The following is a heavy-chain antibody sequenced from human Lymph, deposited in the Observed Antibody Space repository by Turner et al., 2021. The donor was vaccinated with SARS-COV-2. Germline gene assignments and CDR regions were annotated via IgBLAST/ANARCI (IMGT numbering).Heavy chain of an antibody. CDR2: MNPNSGNT. V-gene: IGHV1-8*01. CDR3: ARAAQLTVWFDP. J-gene: IGHJ5*02. D-gene: IGHD3-9*01. Sequence: QLQLVQPGAEVKKPGAPVKASCKASGYTFTSYDINWVRQATGQGLEWMGWMNPNSGNTGYAQKFQGRVTMTRNTSISTAYMELSSLRSEDTAVYYCARAAQLTVWFDPWGQGTLVTVSS. CDR1: GYTFTSYD.